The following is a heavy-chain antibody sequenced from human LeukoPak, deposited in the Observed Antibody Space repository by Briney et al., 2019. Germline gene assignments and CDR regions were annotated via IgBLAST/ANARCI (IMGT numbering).Heavy chain of an antibody. Sequence: ASVKVSCKASGYTFTDYGIGWVRQAPGQGLEWMGWIIGYNGNTNYAQNLQGRVTMTTDTSTSTGYMELRSLRSDDTAFYYCARGCSSTTCYLLDYWGQGTLVTVSS. J-gene: IGHJ4*02. CDR1: GYTFTDYG. CDR3: ARGCSSTTCYLLDY. V-gene: IGHV1-18*01. D-gene: IGHD2-2*01. CDR2: IIGYNGNT.